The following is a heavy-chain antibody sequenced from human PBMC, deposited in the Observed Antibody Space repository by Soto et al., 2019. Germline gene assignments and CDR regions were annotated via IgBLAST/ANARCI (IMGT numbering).Heavy chain of an antibody. CDR3: ARDLDTAWAPWLDH. CDR2: INNDGSTI. J-gene: IGHJ4*02. V-gene: IGHV3-74*01. CDR1: GFTLSNYW. D-gene: IGHD5-18*01. Sequence: GGSLRLSCAASGFTLSNYWMHWVRQAPGKGLVWVSRINNDGSTIHYTDSVKGRFTISRDNAKNTLYLQMHSLRAEDTAVYYCARDLDTAWAPWLDHWAQGTLVTVSS.